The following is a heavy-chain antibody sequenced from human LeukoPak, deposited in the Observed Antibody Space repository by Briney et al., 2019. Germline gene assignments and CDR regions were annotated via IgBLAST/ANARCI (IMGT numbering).Heavy chain of an antibody. V-gene: IGHV3-74*03. Sequence: GGSLRLSCAASGFTFSSYWMHWVRQAPGKGLVWVSRINSDGSRTTYADSVKGRFTISRDNAKNTLYLLMNSLRAEDTAVYYCASLFLCYGCSSSSDSFDIWGQGTLVTVSS. J-gene: IGHJ1*01. CDR2: INSDGSRT. CDR3: ASLFLCYGCSSSSDSFDI. CDR1: GFTFSSYW. D-gene: IGHD6-6*01.